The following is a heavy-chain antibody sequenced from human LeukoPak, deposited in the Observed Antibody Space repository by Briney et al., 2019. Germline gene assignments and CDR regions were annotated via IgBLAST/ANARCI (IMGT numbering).Heavy chain of an antibody. CDR2: ISYDGSNK. CDR1: GFTFSSYG. CDR3: AKDIRYCSGGSCPADAFDI. Sequence: GRSLRLSCAASGFTFSSYGMHWVRQAPGKGLEWVAVISYDGSNKYYADSVKGRFTTSRDNSKNTLYLQMNSLRAEDTAVYYCAKDIRYCSGGSCPADAFDIWGQGTMVTVSS. J-gene: IGHJ3*02. D-gene: IGHD2-15*01. V-gene: IGHV3-30*18.